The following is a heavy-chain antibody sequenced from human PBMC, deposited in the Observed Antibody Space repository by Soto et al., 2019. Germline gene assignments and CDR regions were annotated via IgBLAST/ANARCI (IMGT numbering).Heavy chain of an antibody. J-gene: IGHJ4*02. V-gene: IGHV3-33*01. CDR2: IWYYGSNK. Sequence: QAQLVESGGGVVQTGRSLRLSCAASGFNFGSYGMHWVRQAPGKGLEWMSFIWYYGSNKYYADSVKGRFTISRDNSKNTAYLQMNSLRAEDTAVYYCARGGGGSRATLDYWGQGNLVTVSS. D-gene: IGHD1-26*01. CDR1: GFNFGSYG. CDR3: ARGGGGSRATLDY.